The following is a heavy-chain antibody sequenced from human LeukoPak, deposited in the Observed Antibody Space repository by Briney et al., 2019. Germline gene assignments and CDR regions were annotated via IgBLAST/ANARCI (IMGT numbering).Heavy chain of an antibody. CDR3: ATLAGES. V-gene: IGHV4-39*01. CDR1: GGSIISSAYS. D-gene: IGHD1-26*01. J-gene: IGHJ4*02. Sequence: SETLSLTCTVSGGSIISSAYSWGWIRQPPGKGLEYIGNIYYSGSAYYNPSLKSRVTLSVDTSNNQFSLRLTSVTAADTAVYYCATLAGESGGQGSMVTVSS. CDR2: IYYSGSA.